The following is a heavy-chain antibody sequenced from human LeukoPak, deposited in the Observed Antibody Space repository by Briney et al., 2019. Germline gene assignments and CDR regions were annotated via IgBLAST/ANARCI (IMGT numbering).Heavy chain of an antibody. D-gene: IGHD5-12*01. Sequence: SETLSLTCTVSGGSLRSYYWSWIRQPPGKGLERIGYIHYSGRTNYNPSLKSRVTISVDTSKNQISLKVSSVTAADTAVYYCARHHARGSYWLDFWGQGTLVTVSS. CDR3: ARHHARGSYWLDF. CDR2: IHYSGRT. CDR1: GGSLRSYY. J-gene: IGHJ5*01. V-gene: IGHV4-59*01.